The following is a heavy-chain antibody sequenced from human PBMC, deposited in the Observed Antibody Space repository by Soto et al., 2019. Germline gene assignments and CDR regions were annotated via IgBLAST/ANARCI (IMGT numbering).Heavy chain of an antibody. CDR1: GFTLSSYG. V-gene: IGHV3-33*01. CDR2: IWYDGSNK. Sequence: GGSLRLSCAASGFTLSSYGMHWVLQAPGKGLPWVAVIWYDGSNKYNADSVKGRFTISRDNSKNTLYLQMNSLRAEDTAVYYCARDLVKWELLAAGIWGQGTMVSVSS. J-gene: IGHJ3*02. D-gene: IGHD1-26*01. CDR3: ARDLVKWELLAAGI.